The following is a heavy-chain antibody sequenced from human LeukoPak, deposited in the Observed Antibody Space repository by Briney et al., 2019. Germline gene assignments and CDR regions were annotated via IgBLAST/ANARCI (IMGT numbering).Heavy chain of an antibody. CDR2: VYYSGST. Sequence: SETLSLTCTVSGGSLSSYYWSWMRQPPGKGLEWIGYVYYSGSTNYNPSLKSRVTISVDTSKKQLSLKLSSVTAADTAVYYCARVSSGWVDYWGQGTLVTVSS. CDR3: ARVSSGWVDY. V-gene: IGHV4-59*01. D-gene: IGHD6-19*01. CDR1: GGSLSSYY. J-gene: IGHJ4*02.